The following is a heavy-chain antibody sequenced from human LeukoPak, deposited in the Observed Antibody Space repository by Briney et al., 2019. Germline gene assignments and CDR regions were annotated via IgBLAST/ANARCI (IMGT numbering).Heavy chain of an antibody. V-gene: IGHV4-34*01. D-gene: IGHD6-6*01. J-gene: IGHJ4*02. CDR1: GGSFSGYY. CDR3: ARGVARSSKFHFSYYFDY. CDR2: INHSGST. Sequence: SETLSLTCAVYGGSFSGYYWSWIRQPPGKGLEWIGEINHSGSTNYNPSLKSRVTISVDTSKNQFSLKLSSVTPADTAVYYCARGVARSSKFHFSYYFDYWGQGTLVTVSS.